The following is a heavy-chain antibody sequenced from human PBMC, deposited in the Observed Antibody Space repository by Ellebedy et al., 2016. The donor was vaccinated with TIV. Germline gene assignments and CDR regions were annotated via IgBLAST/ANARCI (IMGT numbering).Heavy chain of an antibody. CDR3: ARDSRGRWTPFDH. CDR1: GFSFSSYG. V-gene: IGHV3-33*01. CDR2: IWYDGTDE. D-gene: IGHD4-23*01. J-gene: IGHJ4*02. Sequence: PGGSLRLSCAASGFSFSSYGMHWVRQSPGKGLGWMAFIWYDGTDESYAESVEGRFSISRDNSKNTLYLHMKSLRAEDTAIYSCARDSRGRWTPFDHWGQGTVVAVSS.